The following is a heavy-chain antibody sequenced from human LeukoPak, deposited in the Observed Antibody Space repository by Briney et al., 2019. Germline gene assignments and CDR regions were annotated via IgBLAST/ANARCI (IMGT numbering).Heavy chain of an antibody. CDR3: ARDQGILFFDN. Sequence: QPGGSLRLSCAASGFTFSNYWMSWVRQAPGKGLEYVANIKQDGSETYYVDSVKGRFTISRDNAKNSLYLQMNSLRVEDTAVYYCARDQGILFFDNWGQGTLVTVSS. CDR2: IKQDGSET. J-gene: IGHJ4*02. CDR1: GFTFSNYW. V-gene: IGHV3-7*01. D-gene: IGHD2-21*01.